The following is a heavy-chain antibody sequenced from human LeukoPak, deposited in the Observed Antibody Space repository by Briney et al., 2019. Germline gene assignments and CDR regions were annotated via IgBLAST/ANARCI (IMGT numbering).Heavy chain of an antibody. D-gene: IGHD1-1*01. CDR2: IYSGDDT. CDR1: GFTVSGDY. J-gene: IGHJ6*03. V-gene: IGHV3-53*01. Sequence: PGGSLRLSCAASGFTVSGDYMSWVRQAPGKGLEWVSVIYSGDDTYYADSVKGRFTISRDNSKNTLYLQMNSLRAEDTAVYYCARVPTTSTYFFHMDVGGKGTTVTVSS. CDR3: ARVPTTSTYFFHMDV.